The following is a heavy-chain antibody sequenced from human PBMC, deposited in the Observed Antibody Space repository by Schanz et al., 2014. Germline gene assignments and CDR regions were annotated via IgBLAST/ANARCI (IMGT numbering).Heavy chain of an antibody. CDR2: ITRQGTT. D-gene: IGHD6-19*01. Sequence: EVQLVESGGGLVQPGGSLRLSCAASGFIFSNSWMSWVRQAPGRGLEWVSGITRQGTTYYGDFVRGRFSISRDLSSNTLYLQMNSLRADDSAIYYCAKDHPSSGWPAFDVWGQGTQVTVSS. V-gene: IGHV3-23*04. CDR1: GFIFSNSW. J-gene: IGHJ4*02. CDR3: AKDHPSSGWPAFDV.